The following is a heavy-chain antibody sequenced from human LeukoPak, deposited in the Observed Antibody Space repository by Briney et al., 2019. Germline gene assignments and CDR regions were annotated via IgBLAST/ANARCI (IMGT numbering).Heavy chain of an antibody. V-gene: IGHV3-69-1*01. CDR1: GFTLSDCN. CDR2: ISCSSTM. D-gene: IGHD2-21*01. CDR3: ARGLHITLAGWYFDL. J-gene: IGHJ2*01. Sequence: GGSLRLSCAACGFTLSDCNMNWVRQAPGKGLEWVRYISCSSTMSYADSVKARFTLTRDNARNSLYLQMNTLRGTDRAVYTRARGLHITLAGWYFDLWGRDSLVTVSS.